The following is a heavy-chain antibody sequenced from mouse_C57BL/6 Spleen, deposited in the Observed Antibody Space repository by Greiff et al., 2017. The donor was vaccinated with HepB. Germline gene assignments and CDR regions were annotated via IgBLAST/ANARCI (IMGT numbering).Heavy chain of an antibody. D-gene: IGHD1-1*01. CDR3: ARNYGGRYGWYFEG. V-gene: IGHV3-6*01. J-gene: IGHJ1*01. CDR1: GYSITSGYY. Sequence: EVQLQESGPGLVKPSQSLSLPCSVTGYSITSGYYWDWIRQFPGNKLEWMGYISYDGSNNYNPSLKNRISITRDTSKNQFCLNLKSVTTEDTATYYCARNYGGRYGWYFEGWGAGTTVTVSS. CDR2: ISYDGSN.